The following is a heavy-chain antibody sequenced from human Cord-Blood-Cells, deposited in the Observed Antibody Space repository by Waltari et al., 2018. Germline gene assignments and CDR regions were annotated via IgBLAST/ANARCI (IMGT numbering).Heavy chain of an antibody. CDR1: GFTFSSYW. J-gene: IGHJ6*03. V-gene: IGHV3-7*01. CDR3: ARELKYSSSWYPNYYYYYYMDV. Sequence: EVQLVESGGGLVQPGGSLRLSCAASGFTFSSYWMSWVRQAPGMGLEWVANIKQDGSEKYYVDSVKGRFTISRDNAKNSLYLQMNSLRAEDTAVYYCARELKYSSSWYPNYYYYYYMDVWGKGTTVTVSS. D-gene: IGHD6-13*01. CDR2: IKQDGSEK.